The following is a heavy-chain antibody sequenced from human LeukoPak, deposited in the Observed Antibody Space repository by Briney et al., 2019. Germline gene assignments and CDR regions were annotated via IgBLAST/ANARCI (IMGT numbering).Heavy chain of an antibody. Sequence: ASVKVSCKASGYTSITYDISWVRQAPGQGLEWMGWISAYNGNTNYAQKLQGRVTMTTESSTNTAYMELRSLRSDDTAVYYCARSAVADTLSAYYFGYWGQGTLVTVSS. V-gene: IGHV1-18*01. CDR3: ARSAVADTLSAYYFGY. CDR1: GYTSITYD. J-gene: IGHJ4*02. CDR2: ISAYNGNT. D-gene: IGHD6-19*01.